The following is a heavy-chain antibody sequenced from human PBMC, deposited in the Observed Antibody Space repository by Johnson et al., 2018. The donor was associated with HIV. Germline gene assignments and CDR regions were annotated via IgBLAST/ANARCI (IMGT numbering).Heavy chain of an antibody. CDR1: GFTVSSNY. J-gene: IGHJ3*02. Sequence: VQLVESGGGLVQRGGSLRLSCAASGFTVSSNYMTWVRQAPGKGLEWVSVIYSGGSTYYPDSVKGRFTISRDNSKNTLYLQMNSLRAEDTALYYCARDRGGPERNYDFWSGYYGGAFDIWGQGTMVTVSS. CDR3: ARDRGGPERNYDFWSGYYGGAFDI. V-gene: IGHV3-66*01. CDR2: IYSGGST. D-gene: IGHD3-3*01.